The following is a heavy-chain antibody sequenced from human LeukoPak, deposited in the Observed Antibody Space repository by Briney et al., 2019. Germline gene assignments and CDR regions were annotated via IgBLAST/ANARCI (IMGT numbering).Heavy chain of an antibody. V-gene: IGHV1-2*02. CDR2: IRPTTGDT. CDR3: GRGVQSFDP. CDR1: GYNFRAYY. J-gene: IGHJ5*02. Sequence: ASVKVSCKASGYNFRAYYIHWVRQAPGQGLEWLGYIRPTTGDTNYAQKFQDRVTFSMDTSTATAYMELRSLRSDDTAFYYCGRGVQSFDPWGQGTLVTVSS.